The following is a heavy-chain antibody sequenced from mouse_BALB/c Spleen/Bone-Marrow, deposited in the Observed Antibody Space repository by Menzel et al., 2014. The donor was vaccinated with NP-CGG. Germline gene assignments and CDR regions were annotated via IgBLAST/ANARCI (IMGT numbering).Heavy chain of an antibody. V-gene: IGHV2-9*02. CDR1: GFSLTSYG. CDR2: IWAGGST. CDR3: ARDGEDY. J-gene: IGHJ2*01. Sequence: VKLMESGPGLVAPSQSLSITCTVSGFSLTSYGVHWVRQPPGKGLEWLGVIWAGGSTNYNSALVSRLSISKDNSKSQVFLRTNSLQTDDTAMYYCARDGEDYWGQGTTLTVSS.